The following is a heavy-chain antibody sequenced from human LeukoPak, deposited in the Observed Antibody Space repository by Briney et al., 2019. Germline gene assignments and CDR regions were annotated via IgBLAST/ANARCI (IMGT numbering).Heavy chain of an antibody. CDR3: AKDPTSGYSSGWYFDY. CDR2: ISYDGSNK. CDR1: GFTFSNYG. Sequence: GRSLRLSCAASGFTFSNYGMHWVRQAPGKGLEWVAVISYDGSNKYYADSVKGRFTISRDNSKNTLYLQMNSLRAEDTAVYYCAKDPTSGYSSGWYFDYWGQGTLVTVSS. J-gene: IGHJ4*02. D-gene: IGHD6-19*01. V-gene: IGHV3-30*18.